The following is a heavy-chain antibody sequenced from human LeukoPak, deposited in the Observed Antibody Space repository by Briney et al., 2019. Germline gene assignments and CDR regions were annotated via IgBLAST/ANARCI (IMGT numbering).Heavy chain of an antibody. J-gene: IGHJ4*02. CDR3: AGLLVATITFDY. V-gene: IGHV4-34*01. Sequence: SETLSLTCAVYGGSFSGYYWSWIRQPPGKGLEWIGEINHSGSTNYNPSLKSRVTISVDTSKNQFSLKLSSVTAADTAVYYCAGLLVATITFDYWGQGTLVTVSS. CDR1: GGSFSGYY. CDR2: INHSGST. D-gene: IGHD5-12*01.